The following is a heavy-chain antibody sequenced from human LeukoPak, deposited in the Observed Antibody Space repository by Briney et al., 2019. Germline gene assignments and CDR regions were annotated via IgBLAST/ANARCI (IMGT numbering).Heavy chain of an antibody. V-gene: IGHV1-2*02. J-gene: IGHJ3*02. D-gene: IGHD3-22*01. CDR2: INPNRVGT. CDR3: ARDGGYYDSSGYWGPHDAFDI. Sequence: GASVKVSCKASVYTFTGYYMHWVRQAPGQGLEWMGWINPNRVGTNYAQKFQGRVTMTRDTSISTAYMELSRLRSDDTAVYYCARDGGYYDSSGYWGPHDAFDIWGQGTMVTVRS. CDR1: VYTFTGYY.